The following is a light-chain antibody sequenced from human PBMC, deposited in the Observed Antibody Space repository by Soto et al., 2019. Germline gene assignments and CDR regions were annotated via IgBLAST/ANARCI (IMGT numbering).Light chain of an antibody. J-gene: IGKJ4*01. V-gene: IGKV3-20*01. CDR2: DAS. CDR1: KHGARNC. Sequence: VVTLSVRTLTMYPRERATHSCRVSKHGARNCLAWYQQRLGQAPRLLIYDASTWDTGIPDRFSGSGSGTDFTLTIIRLEPEDFAVYFCQHYARSPLGFGGGTKVDIK. CDR3: QHYARSPLG.